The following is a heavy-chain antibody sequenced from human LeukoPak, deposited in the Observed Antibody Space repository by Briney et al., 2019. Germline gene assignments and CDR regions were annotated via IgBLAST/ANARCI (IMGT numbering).Heavy chain of an antibody. Sequence: ASVKVACKVSGSSHTELSMHWVRQAPGKGLEWMGGFGPEHGETLYAQRFQGRVTMTEDRSTDTAYMELSGLRSEDTAVYYCARERTEIVPTEVTTQFYSYYYGLDVWGQGTTVTVSS. V-gene: IGHV1-24*01. CDR1: GSSHTELS. J-gene: IGHJ6*02. CDR3: ARERTEIVPTEVTTQFYSYYYGLDV. CDR2: FGPEHGET. D-gene: IGHD1-1*01.